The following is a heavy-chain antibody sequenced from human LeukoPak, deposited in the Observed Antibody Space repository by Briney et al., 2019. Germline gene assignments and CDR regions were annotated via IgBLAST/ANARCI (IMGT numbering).Heavy chain of an antibody. Sequence: ASVKVSCKASGYTFTSYDINWVRQATGQGLEWMGWMNPNSGNTGYAQKFQGRVTMTRNTSISTAYMELSSLRSEDTAVYYCVLGVDYYDSTGSDYWGQGTLVTVSS. CDR2: MNPNSGNT. D-gene: IGHD3-22*01. J-gene: IGHJ4*02. V-gene: IGHV1-8*01. CDR1: GYTFTSYD. CDR3: VLGVDYYDSTGSDY.